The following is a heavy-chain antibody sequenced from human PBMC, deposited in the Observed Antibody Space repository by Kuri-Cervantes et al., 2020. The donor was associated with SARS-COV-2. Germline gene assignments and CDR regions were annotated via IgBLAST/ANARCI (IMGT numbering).Heavy chain of an antibody. V-gene: IGHV4-39*07. Sequence: SETLSLTCTVSGGSISSSSYYWGWIRQPPGKGLEWIGSIYHSGSTYYNPSLKSRVTISVDTSKNQFSLKLSSVTAADTAVYYCARLAYYYGSGSYYNVLFFDYWGQGTLVTVSS. D-gene: IGHD3-10*01. CDR3: ARLAYYYGSGSYYNVLFFDY. CDR1: GGSISSSSYY. CDR2: IYHSGST. J-gene: IGHJ4*02.